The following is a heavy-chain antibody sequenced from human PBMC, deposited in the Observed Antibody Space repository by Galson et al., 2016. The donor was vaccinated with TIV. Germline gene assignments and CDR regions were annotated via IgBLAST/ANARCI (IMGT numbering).Heavy chain of an antibody. CDR3: ATSTRPNDLDY. D-gene: IGHD1-1*01. CDR2: TYTDDTT. Sequence: SLRLSCAASGFTFSSYEMNWVRQAPGKGLEWVSITYTDDTTYYAQSVKGRFTISRDTSKNMLYLQMNSLRAEDTAFYYCATSTRPNDLDYWGQGILVTVSS. V-gene: IGHV3-53*01. CDR1: GFTFSSYE. J-gene: IGHJ4*02.